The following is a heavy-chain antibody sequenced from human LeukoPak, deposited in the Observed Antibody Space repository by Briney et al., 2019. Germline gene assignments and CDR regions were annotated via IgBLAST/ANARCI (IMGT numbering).Heavy chain of an antibody. CDR1: GFSFNNYG. Sequence: GGSLRLSCAASGFSFNNYGLHWVRQAPGRGLEWVAVILYDGSNQYYADSVKGRFTISRDNSRNTLYLQMNSLKVEDTAVYYCARDFRDYRDYVAYFDSWGQGTLVTVSS. J-gene: IGHJ4*02. CDR3: ARDFRDYRDYVAYFDS. V-gene: IGHV3-30*12. D-gene: IGHD4-17*01. CDR2: ILYDGSNQ.